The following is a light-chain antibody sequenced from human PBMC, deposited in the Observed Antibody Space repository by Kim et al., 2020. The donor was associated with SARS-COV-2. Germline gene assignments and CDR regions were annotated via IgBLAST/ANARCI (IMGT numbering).Light chain of an antibody. CDR1: QSVLYSSNNKNY. CDR2: WAS. J-gene: IGKJ2*01. CDR3: QQYYSTPYT. V-gene: IGKV4-1*01. Sequence: DFVMTQSPDSLAVSLGERATINCKSSQSVLYSSNNKNYLAWYQQKLGQPPKLLIYWASTRESGVPDRFSGSGSGTDFTLTISSLQAEDVAVYYCQQYYSTPYTFGQGTKLEI.